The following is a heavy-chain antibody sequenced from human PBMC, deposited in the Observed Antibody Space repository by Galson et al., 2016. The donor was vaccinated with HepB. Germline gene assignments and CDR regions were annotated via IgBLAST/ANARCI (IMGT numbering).Heavy chain of an antibody. CDR3: VDRGSSCWNLYFQH. CDR1: GFSFSSHV. J-gene: IGHJ1*01. V-gene: IGHV3-23*01. CDR2: FTYDGGER. D-gene: IGHD6-19*01. Sequence: SLRLSCAASGFSFSSHVVTWVRQVPGGGLQWLSSFTYDGGERLYADSVTGRFTATRDNSKNTHYLQMNNVGSDDTAIYYCVDRGSSCWNLYFQHWGQATLGTVAS.